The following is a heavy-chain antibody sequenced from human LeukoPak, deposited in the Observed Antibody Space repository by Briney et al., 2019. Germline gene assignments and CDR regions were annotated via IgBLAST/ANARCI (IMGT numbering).Heavy chain of an antibody. CDR1: GFTFSSYS. Sequence: PGGSLRLSCAASGFTFSSYSMNWVRQAPGKGLEWIGEINHSGSTNYNPSLKSRVTISVDTSKNQFSLKLSSVTAADTAVYYCARDTVYYDFWSGPDAFDIWGQGTMVTVSS. V-gene: IGHV4-34*01. D-gene: IGHD3-3*01. J-gene: IGHJ3*02. CDR3: ARDTVYYDFWSGPDAFDI. CDR2: INHSGST.